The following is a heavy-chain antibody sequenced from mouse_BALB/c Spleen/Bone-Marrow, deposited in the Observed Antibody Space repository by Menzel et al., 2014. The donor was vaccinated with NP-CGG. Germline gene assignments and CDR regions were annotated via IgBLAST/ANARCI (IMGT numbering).Heavy chain of an antibody. V-gene: IGHV1S81*02. D-gene: IGHD2-1*01. CDR3: ARRGNYGAMDY. Sequence: VLLVESGADLVKPGASVKLSCKASGYTFTSYCMHWVHQRPGQGLEWIGEINPSNGRSNYNEKFKSKATLTVDKSSSTAYMQLSSLTSEDSAVYYCARRGNYGAMDYWGQGTSVTVSS. CDR1: GYTFTSYC. CDR2: INPSNGRS. J-gene: IGHJ4*01.